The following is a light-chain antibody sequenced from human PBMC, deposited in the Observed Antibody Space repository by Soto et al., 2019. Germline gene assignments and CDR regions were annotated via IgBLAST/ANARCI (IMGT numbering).Light chain of an antibody. CDR2: SAS. J-gene: IGKJ5*01. CDR3: QQYGTPRSVT. CDR1: QNLGTLY. Sequence: EIVLTQSPGTLSLSPGEIGTLSFMASQNLGTLYLAWFQQKSGQAPRLLIYSASRRATGIPDRFTGSGSGTDFTLTISKVEPEDFAVYYYQQYGTPRSVTFGQGTRLEIK. V-gene: IGKV3-20*01.